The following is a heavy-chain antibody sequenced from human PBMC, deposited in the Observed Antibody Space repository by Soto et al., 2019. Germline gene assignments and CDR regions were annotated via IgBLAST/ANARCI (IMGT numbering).Heavy chain of an antibody. J-gene: IGHJ5*02. Sequence: SETLSLTCAVYGGSFSGYYWSWIRQPPGKGLEWIGEINHSGSTNYNPSLKSRVTISVDTSKNQFSLKLSSVTAADTAVYYCATRGSSSWSGWFDPWGQGTLVTVSS. CDR3: ATRGSSSWSGWFDP. V-gene: IGHV4-34*01. CDR2: INHSGST. CDR1: GGSFSGYY. D-gene: IGHD6-13*01.